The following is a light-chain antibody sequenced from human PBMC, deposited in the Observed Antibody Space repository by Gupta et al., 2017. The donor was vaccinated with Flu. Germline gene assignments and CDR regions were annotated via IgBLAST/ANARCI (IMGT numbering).Light chain of an antibody. Sequence: DIQSTQSPSFLSASVGDRVTITGRASQGISSYLDWYKQIPGKAPKLLIYAASTLQSGVASRFSGSGCGRELTLTISSRQPEDFAAYYCQQRYSYLRDTFGGGTKVEIK. CDR2: AAS. CDR3: QQRYSYLRDT. J-gene: IGKJ4*01. CDR1: QGISSY. V-gene: IGKV1-9*01.